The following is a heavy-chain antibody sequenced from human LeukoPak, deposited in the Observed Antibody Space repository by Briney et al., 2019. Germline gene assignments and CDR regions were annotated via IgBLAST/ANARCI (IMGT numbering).Heavy chain of an antibody. CDR1: GGSISSYC. V-gene: IGHV4-59*01. J-gene: IGHJ4*02. D-gene: IGHD4-17*01. CDR2: IYYSGST. CDR3: ARVGDYGDYSFDY. Sequence: PSETLSLTCTVSGGSISSYCWSWIRQPPGKGLEWIGYIYYSGSTNYNPSLKSRVTISVDTSKNQFSLKLSTVTAADTAVYYCARVGDYGDYSFDYWGQGTLVTVSS.